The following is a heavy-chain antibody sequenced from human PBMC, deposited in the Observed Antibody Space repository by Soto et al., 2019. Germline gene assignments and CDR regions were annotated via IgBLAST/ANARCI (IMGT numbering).Heavy chain of an antibody. CDR1: GGTFSDSV. J-gene: IGHJ4*02. V-gene: IGHV1-69*01. D-gene: IGHD3-10*01. CDR3: ARGRDGSNYYFDY. Sequence: QAQLVQSGPEVKKPGSSVKVSCKASGGTFSDSVTSWVRQAPGQGREWMGGIVPIVGKANLAEKFQDRGTIIADESTSTAYMKLSSLRSEDTAVDYCARGRDGSNYYFDYWGQGTLVTVSS. CDR2: IVPIVGKA.